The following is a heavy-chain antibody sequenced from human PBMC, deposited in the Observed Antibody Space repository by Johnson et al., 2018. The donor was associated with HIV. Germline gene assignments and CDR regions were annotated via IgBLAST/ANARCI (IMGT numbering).Heavy chain of an antibody. CDR2: ISYDGSNE. CDR3: ARDPSYDMAHTDGFDI. D-gene: IGHD3-22*01. V-gene: IGHV3-30*03. J-gene: IGHJ3*02. CDR1: GFTFSSYD. Sequence: QMLLVESGGGVVQPGRYLRLSCAASGFTFSSYDMHWVRQAPGKGMDWVAFISYDGSNEYYADSVKGRFTISRDNSKDTLYLQMNSLGAEDTAVYYCARDPSYDMAHTDGFDIWGQGTMVTVSS.